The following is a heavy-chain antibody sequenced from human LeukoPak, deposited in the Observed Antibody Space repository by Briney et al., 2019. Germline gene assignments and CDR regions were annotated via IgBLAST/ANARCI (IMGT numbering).Heavy chain of an antibody. J-gene: IGHJ4*02. D-gene: IGHD3-10*01. CDR3: ARGRYYGSGTLDY. CDR2: ISSSGTTI. Sequence: PGGSLRLSCAASGFTFNPYEMNWVRQAPGKGLEWVSYISSSGTTIYYADSVKGRFTVSRDNAKNSLYLQMTSLRAEDTAVYYCARGRYYGSGTLDYWGQGTLVTVSS. CDR1: GFTFNPYE. V-gene: IGHV3-48*03.